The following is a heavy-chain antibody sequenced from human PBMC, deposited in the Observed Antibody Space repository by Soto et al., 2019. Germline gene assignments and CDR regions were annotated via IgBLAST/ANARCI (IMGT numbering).Heavy chain of an antibody. V-gene: IGHV3-74*01. CDR2: INSDWSSI. D-gene: IGHD5-18*01. J-gene: IGHJ6*02. CDR1: KFTITSYW. CDR3: ARDVSHGYVLRGMDV. Sequence: EVQLVESGGGLVQPGGSVRLSCAASKFTITSYWMHWVRQAPGKGLVWVSRINSDWSSISYADAVKGRFTISRDNAKNTLYLQMNSLRFEDTAVYYCARDVSHGYVLRGMDVWGQGTTVTVCS.